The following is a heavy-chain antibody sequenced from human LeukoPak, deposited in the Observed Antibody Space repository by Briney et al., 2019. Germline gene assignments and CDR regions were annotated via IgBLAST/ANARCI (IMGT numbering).Heavy chain of an antibody. D-gene: IGHD2-2*01. CDR3: AKDQGVVPAAMTLYYYYYGMDV. V-gene: IGHV3-30*18. CDR2: ISYDGSNK. CDR1: GFTFSSYG. Sequence: GGSLRLSCAASGFTFSSYGMHWVRQAPGKGLEWEAVISYDGSNKYYADSVKGRFTISRDNSKNTLYLQMNSLRAEDTAVYYCAKDQGVVPAAMTLYYYYYGMDVWGKGTTVTVSS. J-gene: IGHJ6*04.